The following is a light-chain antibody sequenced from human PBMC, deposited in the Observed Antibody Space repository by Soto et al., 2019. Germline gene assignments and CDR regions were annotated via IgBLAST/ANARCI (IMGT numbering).Light chain of an antibody. CDR1: QSVSSN. CDR2: GAS. CDR3: QQRSTWPIT. Sequence: EIVMTQSPGTLSVSPGERVIFSCRASQSVSSNLAWYQQKRGQTPRLLIYGASNRATGIPARFSGSGSGTDFSLTISSLEPEDFAVYFCQQRSTWPITFGQGTRLEIK. J-gene: IGKJ5*01. V-gene: IGKV3-11*01.